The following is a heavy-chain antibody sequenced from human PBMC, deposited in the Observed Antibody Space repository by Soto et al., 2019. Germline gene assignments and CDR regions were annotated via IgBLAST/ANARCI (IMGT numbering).Heavy chain of an antibody. V-gene: IGHV4-38-2*01. J-gene: IGHJ6*02. Sequence: SATLCATCGVSGYSIASVCYWAWIRQSPKKGLEWIGSIYHAGSVYYNPSLNGRVALSMDTSKNPFSLKLTYVTAADSAVYYCATSFAYYDMDVWGQGTTVT. CDR1: GYSIASVCY. CDR2: IYHAGSV. CDR3: ATSFAYYDMDV.